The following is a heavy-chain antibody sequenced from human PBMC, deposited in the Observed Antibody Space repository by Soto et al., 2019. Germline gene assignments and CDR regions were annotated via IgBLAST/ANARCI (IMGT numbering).Heavy chain of an antibody. Sequence: PSETLSLTCTVSGGSISSYYWSWIRQPPGKGLEWIGYIYYSGSTNYNPSLKSRVTISVDTSKNQFSLKLSSVTAADTAVYYCARSTMVRGVIGYYYYMDVWGKGTTVTVSS. CDR1: GGSISSYY. D-gene: IGHD3-10*01. J-gene: IGHJ6*03. CDR3: ARSTMVRGVIGYYYYMDV. CDR2: IYYSGST. V-gene: IGHV4-59*08.